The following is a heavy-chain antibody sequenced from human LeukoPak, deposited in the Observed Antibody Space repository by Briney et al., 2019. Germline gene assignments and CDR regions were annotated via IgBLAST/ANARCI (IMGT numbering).Heavy chain of an antibody. CDR3: ARGASEWFGESTV. J-gene: IGHJ4*02. Sequence: GGSLRLSCAASGFTFSRYSMNWVRQAPGKGLEWVASISSSCDYKNDADSVKGRFTISRDNAKNSLYLQMNSLRAEDTAVYYCARGASEWFGESTVWGQGTLVTVSS. CDR1: GFTFSRYS. CDR2: ISSSCDYK. V-gene: IGHV3-21*01. D-gene: IGHD3-10*01.